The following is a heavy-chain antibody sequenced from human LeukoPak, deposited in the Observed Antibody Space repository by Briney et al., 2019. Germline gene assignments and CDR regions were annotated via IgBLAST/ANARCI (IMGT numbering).Heavy chain of an antibody. CDR3: EVAGTTGGGYFDY. V-gene: IGHV3-53*01. D-gene: IGHD1-1*01. CDR2: IYSGDST. J-gene: IGHJ4*02. CDR1: GFTVNSNC. Sequence: GGSLRLSCAASGFTVNSNCMNWVRQAPGKGLEWVSVIYSGDSTHYADSVKGRFTISRDNAKNSLYQQMNSLRAEDTAVYYCEVAGTTGGGYFDYWGQGTLVTVSS.